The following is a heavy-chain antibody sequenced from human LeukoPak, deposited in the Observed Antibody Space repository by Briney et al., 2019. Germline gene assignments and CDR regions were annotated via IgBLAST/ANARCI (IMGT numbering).Heavy chain of an antibody. CDR2: ISAYNGNT. Sequence: ASVKVSCKASGYTFTSYYMHWVRQAPGQGLEWMGWISAYNGNTNYAQKLQGRVTMTTDTSTSTAYMELRSLRSDDTAVYYCAILNKYYDFWSGYWNYWGQGTLVTVSS. D-gene: IGHD3-3*01. CDR3: AILNKYYDFWSGYWNY. J-gene: IGHJ4*02. CDR1: GYTFTSYY. V-gene: IGHV1-18*04.